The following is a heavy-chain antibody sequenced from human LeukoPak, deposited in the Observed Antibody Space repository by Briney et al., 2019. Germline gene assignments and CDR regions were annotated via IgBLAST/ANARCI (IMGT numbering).Heavy chain of an antibody. CDR2: IRYDGCKS. D-gene: IGHD1-26*01. V-gene: IGHV3-30*02. Sequence: GGSLRLSCAASGFIFNSYGMHWLRRAPGKGQVWLAFIRYDGCKSYFADSVKGRFALSRDNSKNTLYLQMSSLRPEDTAVYFCAKDGGSGSYFAFDIWGQGTMVTVSS. CDR3: AKDGGSGSYFAFDI. J-gene: IGHJ3*02. CDR1: GFIFNSYG.